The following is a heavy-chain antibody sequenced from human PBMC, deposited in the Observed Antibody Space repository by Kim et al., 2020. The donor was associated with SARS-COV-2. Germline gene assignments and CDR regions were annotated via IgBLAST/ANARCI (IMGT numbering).Heavy chain of an antibody. J-gene: IGHJ4*02. V-gene: IGHV1-18*01. Sequence: ASVKVSCKASGYTFTSYGISWVRQAPGQGLEWMGWISAYNGNTNYAQKLQGRVTMTTDTSTSTAYMELRSLRSDDTAVYYCARDTEYYDFWSGYRLPFDYWGQGTLVTVSS. CDR3: ARDTEYYDFWSGYRLPFDY. D-gene: IGHD3-3*01. CDR2: ISAYNGNT. CDR1: GYTFTSYG.